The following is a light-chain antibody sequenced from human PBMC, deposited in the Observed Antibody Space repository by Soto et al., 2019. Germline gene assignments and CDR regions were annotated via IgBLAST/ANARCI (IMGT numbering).Light chain of an antibody. CDR3: QQYGYSPIT. CDR1: EIVSSGY. CDR2: SAS. V-gene: IGKV3-20*01. J-gene: IGKJ5*01. Sequence: EIVLTQSPGTLSLSRRGGATLYCRASEIVSSGYLAWYQQKPGQTPRLLIYSASSRATGIPDRFSGSGSGTDFTLTISRLEPEDFVVYYCQQYGYSPITFGQGTRLEIK.